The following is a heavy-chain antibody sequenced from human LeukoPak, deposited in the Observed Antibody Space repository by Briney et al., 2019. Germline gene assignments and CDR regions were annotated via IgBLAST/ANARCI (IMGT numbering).Heavy chain of an antibody. CDR1: GGSISSSSYY. CDR2: IYYSGST. D-gene: IGHD3-10*01. V-gene: IGHV4-39*01. J-gene: IGHJ4*02. CDR3: ARPTMPCYYGSGSYDY. Sequence: SETLSLTCTVSGGSISSSSYYWGWIRQPPGTGLEWIGSIYYSGSTYYNPSLKSRVTISVDTSKNQFSLKLSSVTAADTAVYYCARPTMPCYYGSGSYDYWGQGTLVTVSS.